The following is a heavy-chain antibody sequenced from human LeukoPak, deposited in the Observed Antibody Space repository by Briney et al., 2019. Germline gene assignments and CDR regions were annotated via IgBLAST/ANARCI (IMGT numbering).Heavy chain of an antibody. Sequence: ASVKVSCKASGYTFTGYHMHWVRQAPGQGLEWMGWINPNSGGTNYAQKFQGRVTMTRDTSISTAYMELSRLRSDDTAVYYCARVLVATITDSSSWYDYWGQGTLVTVSS. CDR3: ARVLVATITDSSSWYDY. J-gene: IGHJ4*02. D-gene: IGHD6-13*01. CDR1: GYTFTGYH. V-gene: IGHV1-2*02. CDR2: INPNSGGT.